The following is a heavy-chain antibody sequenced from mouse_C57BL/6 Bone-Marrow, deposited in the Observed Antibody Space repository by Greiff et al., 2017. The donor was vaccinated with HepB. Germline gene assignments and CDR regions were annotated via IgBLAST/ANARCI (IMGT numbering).Heavy chain of an antibody. CDR1: GFNIKDDY. D-gene: IGHD1-1*01. V-gene: IGHV14-4*01. J-gene: IGHJ3*01. Sequence: EVMLVESGAELVRPGASVKLSCTASGFNIKDDYMHWVKQRPEQGLEWIGWIDPENGDTEYASKFQGKATITADTSSNTAYLQLSSLTSEDTAVYYCTTYYGSPAWFAYWGQGTLVTVSA. CDR3: TTYYGSPAWFAY. CDR2: IDPENGDT.